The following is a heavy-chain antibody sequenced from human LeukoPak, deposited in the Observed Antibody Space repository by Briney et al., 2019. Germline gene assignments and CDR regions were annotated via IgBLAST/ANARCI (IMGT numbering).Heavy chain of an antibody. V-gene: IGHV3-23*01. D-gene: IGHD3-10*01. Sequence: GGSLRLSCAASAFPFSTYVMSWVRQAPGGGLEWISSISGDGARTYYTNSVKGRFTISRDNPKNTLFLQVNSLRAEDTAVYYCARDRSGEFIGFDYWGQGTLVTVSS. CDR3: ARDRSGEFIGFDY. CDR2: ISGDGART. CDR1: AFPFSTYV. J-gene: IGHJ4*02.